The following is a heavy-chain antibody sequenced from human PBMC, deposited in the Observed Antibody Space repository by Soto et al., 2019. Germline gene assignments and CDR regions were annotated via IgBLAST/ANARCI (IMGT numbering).Heavy chain of an antibody. CDR3: AKRPELVRGYFDY. V-gene: IGHV3-23*01. CDR2: VSGSGGST. CDR1: GFTFSSYA. J-gene: IGHJ4*02. Sequence: GGSLRLSCAASGFTFSSYAMSWVRQAPGKGLEWVLAVSGSGGSTYYADSVKGRFTISRDNSKNTVYLQMNSLRAEDTAVYYGAKRPELVRGYFDYWGQGTLVTVSS. D-gene: IGHD6-6*01.